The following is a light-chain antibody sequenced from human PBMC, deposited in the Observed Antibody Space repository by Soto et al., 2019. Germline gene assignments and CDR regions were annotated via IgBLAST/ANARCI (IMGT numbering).Light chain of an antibody. V-gene: IGKV1-33*01. J-gene: IGKJ1*01. CDR3: QQYDSFPRT. CDR2: DAF. Sequence: DIQMTQSPSSLSASAGDRVTITCRASQDISHYLNWYQQKPGKAPKLLIDDAFNLETGVPSRFSGSGSGTDFTFTISSLQPEDIATYYCQQYDSFPRTFGQGPKVHIK. CDR1: QDISHY.